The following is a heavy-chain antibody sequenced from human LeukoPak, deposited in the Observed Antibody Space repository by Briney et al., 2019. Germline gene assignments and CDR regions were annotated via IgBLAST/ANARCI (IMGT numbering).Heavy chain of an antibody. Sequence: GGSLRLSCAASGFTFSSYSMNWVRQAPGKGLEWVSSISSSSSYIYYADSVKGRITISRDNAKNSLYLQMNSLRAEDTAVYYCARVLGVPAAILGWFDPWGQGTLVTVSS. V-gene: IGHV3-21*01. D-gene: IGHD2-2*02. J-gene: IGHJ5*02. CDR1: GFTFSSYS. CDR3: ARVLGVPAAILGWFDP. CDR2: ISSSSSYI.